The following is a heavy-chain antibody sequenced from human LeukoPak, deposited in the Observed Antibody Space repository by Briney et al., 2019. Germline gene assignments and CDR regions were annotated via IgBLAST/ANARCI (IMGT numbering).Heavy chain of an antibody. Sequence: ASVKVSCKASGYTFNNYGINWVRQAPGQGLEWMGWISAYNGNTNYAQKLQGRVTMTTDTSTSTAYMELRSLRSDDTAVYYCARDLPEEVGDAFDIWGQGTMVTVSS. D-gene: IGHD3-10*01. CDR1: GYTFNNYG. CDR3: ARDLPEEVGDAFDI. V-gene: IGHV1-18*01. CDR2: ISAYNGNT. J-gene: IGHJ3*02.